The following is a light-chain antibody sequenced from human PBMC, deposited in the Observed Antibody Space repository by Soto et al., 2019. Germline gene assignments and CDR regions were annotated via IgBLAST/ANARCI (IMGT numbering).Light chain of an antibody. V-gene: IGKV4-1*01. CDR3: QQYYSAPYT. CDR2: WAS. J-gene: IGKJ2*01. Sequence: DIVMTQSPDSLAVSLGERATINCKSSQSVLYSSKNKNCLAWYQQKPGQPPKLLIYWASTRESGVPDRFSGSGSGTDFTLTISSLQAEDVAVYYCQQYYSAPYTFGRGTKLEIK. CDR1: QSVLYSSKNKNC.